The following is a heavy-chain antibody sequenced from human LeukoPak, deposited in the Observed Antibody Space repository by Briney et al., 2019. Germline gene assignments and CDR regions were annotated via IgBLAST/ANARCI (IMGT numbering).Heavy chain of an antibody. D-gene: IGHD3-10*01. CDR1: GFTFSSCW. V-gene: IGHV3-7*01. Sequence: GGSLRLSCAASGFTFSSCWMSWVRQAPGKGLEWVANIKQDGSEKYYVDSVKGRFTISRDNAKNSLYLQMNSLRAEDTAVYYCAREDMVRFLGYYYYYMDVWGKGTTVTISS. CDR2: IKQDGSEK. CDR3: AREDMVRFLGYYYYYMDV. J-gene: IGHJ6*03.